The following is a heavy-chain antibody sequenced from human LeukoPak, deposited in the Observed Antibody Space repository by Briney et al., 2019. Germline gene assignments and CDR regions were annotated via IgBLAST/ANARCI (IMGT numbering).Heavy chain of an antibody. V-gene: IGHV1-2*02. CDR1: GYTFTGYY. CDR2: INPNSGGT. D-gene: IGHD3-10*01. Sequence: GASVKVSCKASGYTFTGYYMHWVRQAPGQGLEWMGWINPNSGGTNYAQKFQGRVTMTRDMSTSTVYMELSSLRSEDTAVYYCAREPTAMVRGVIGKKSYYYYYYMDVWGKGTTVTVSS. J-gene: IGHJ6*03. CDR3: AREPTAMVRGVIGKKSYYYYYYMDV.